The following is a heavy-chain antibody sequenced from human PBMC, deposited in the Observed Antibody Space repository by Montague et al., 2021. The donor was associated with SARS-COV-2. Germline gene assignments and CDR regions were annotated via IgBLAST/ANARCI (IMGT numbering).Heavy chain of an antibody. CDR2: TFYRSEWNY. V-gene: IGHV6-1*01. CDR1: GDSVSRNDIA. Sequence: CAISGDSVSRNDIAWNWFRQSPSRGLEWLGRTFYRSEWNYHYADSVKSRITIDPDTSKNQVSLQLRSVTPGDTAVYFCARMRHLGRGMEVWGQGTTVTVSS. J-gene: IGHJ6*02. D-gene: IGHD7-27*01. CDR3: ARMRHLGRGMEV.